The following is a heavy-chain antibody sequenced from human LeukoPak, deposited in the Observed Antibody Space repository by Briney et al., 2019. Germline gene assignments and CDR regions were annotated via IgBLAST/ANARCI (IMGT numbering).Heavy chain of an antibody. CDR2: ISYDGRNE. V-gene: IGHV3-30*18. Sequence: PGGSLRLSCAASGFTFTNYGMHWVRQAPGKGLEWVAMISYDGRNEYYVDSVKGRFTIPRDNSKNTLYLQMNSLRAEDTAVYYCAKERAGMRADAFDIWGQGTMVTVSS. J-gene: IGHJ3*02. CDR1: GFTFTNYG. D-gene: IGHD3-16*01. CDR3: AKERAGMRADAFDI.